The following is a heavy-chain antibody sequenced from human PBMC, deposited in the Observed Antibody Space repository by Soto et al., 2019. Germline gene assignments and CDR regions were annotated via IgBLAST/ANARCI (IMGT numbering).Heavy chain of an antibody. Sequence: EVQLVESGGGLVQPGGSLRLSCAASGFTFNSYWMHWVRQAPGKGLVWVSRLNSDGSSKYYGDSMKGRFTISRDNAENTVYLQMNSLRDADTAVYFCARGLKSYYAMDVWGQGTTVTVSS. CDR3: ARGLKSYYAMDV. CDR2: LNSDGSSK. CDR1: GFTFNSYW. V-gene: IGHV3-74*01. D-gene: IGHD3-16*01. J-gene: IGHJ6*02.